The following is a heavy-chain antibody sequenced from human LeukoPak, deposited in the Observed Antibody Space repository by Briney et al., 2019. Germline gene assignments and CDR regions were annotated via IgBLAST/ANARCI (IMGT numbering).Heavy chain of an antibody. J-gene: IGHJ6*03. V-gene: IGHV4-4*09. CDR3: AKSAGRKNYYYFYMDV. CDR1: GGSISSYD. D-gene: IGHD6-13*01. CDR2: IYTSGSS. Sequence: SETLSLTCTVSGGSISSYDGSWIRQPPGKGLEWIGYIYTSGSSNYNPSFKRRRTISVDTSKNQFSLKLSSVTAVETAVYYCAKSAGRKNYYYFYMDVWGKGTTVTVSS.